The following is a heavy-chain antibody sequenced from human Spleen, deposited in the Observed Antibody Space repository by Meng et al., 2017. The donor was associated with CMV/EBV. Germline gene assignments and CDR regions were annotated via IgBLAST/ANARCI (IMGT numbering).Heavy chain of an antibody. CDR2: VYYSGST. Sequence: GDYYWSWIRQPPGKGLEWIGYVYYSGSTYYSPSLRSRVTISVDTSKNQFSLKLSSVTAADTAVYYCARQDIVVVPAFNGVDGGRFDPWGQGTLVTVSS. D-gene: IGHD2-2*01. V-gene: IGHV4-30-4*08. CDR1: GDYY. J-gene: IGHJ5*02. CDR3: ARQDIVVVPAFNGVDGGRFDP.